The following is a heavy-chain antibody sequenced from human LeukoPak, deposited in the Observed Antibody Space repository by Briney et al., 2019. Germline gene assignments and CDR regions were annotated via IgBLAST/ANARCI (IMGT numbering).Heavy chain of an antibody. D-gene: IGHD4-17*01. CDR1: GFTVSSNY. CDR3: ATHPDYGDYGGYYYYYMDV. J-gene: IGHJ6*03. Sequence: GGSLRLSCAASGFTVSSNYMSWVRQAPGKGLEWVSVIYSGGSTYYADSVKGRFTISRDNSKNTLYPQMNSLRAEDTAVYYCATHPDYGDYGGYYYYYMDVWGKGTTVTISS. V-gene: IGHV3-53*01. CDR2: IYSGGST.